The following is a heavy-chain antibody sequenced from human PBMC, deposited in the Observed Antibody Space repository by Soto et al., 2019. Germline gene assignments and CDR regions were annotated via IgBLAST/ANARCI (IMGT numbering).Heavy chain of an antibody. D-gene: IGHD1-26*01. J-gene: IGHJ4*02. Sequence: QVQLQEPGPRLVEPSHTLSLTCTVSGASISNGYYSWSWIRQSPGTGLEWIGHIHSGGTTHSNPSLKSRLTISVDMSKNQFSLKLSSLTAADTAVYYCARGPSGDKVDYWGQGTLVTVSS. V-gene: IGHV4-30-4*01. CDR3: ARGPSGDKVDY. CDR2: IHSGGTT. CDR1: GASISNGYYS.